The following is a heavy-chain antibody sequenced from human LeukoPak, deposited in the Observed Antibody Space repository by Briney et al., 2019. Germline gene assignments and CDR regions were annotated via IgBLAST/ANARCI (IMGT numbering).Heavy chain of an antibody. V-gene: IGHV1-2*02. J-gene: IGHJ3*02. CDR2: IHPNSGGT. CDR3: ARGMRYFDWLLRIDAFDI. D-gene: IGHD3-9*01. CDR1: GYTFTGYY. Sequence: ASVKVSCKASGYTFTGYYMHWVRQAPGQGLEWMGWIHPNSGGTNYAQKFQGRVTMTRDTSISTAYMELSRLRSDDTAVYYCARGMRYFDWLLRIDAFDIWGQGTMVTVSS.